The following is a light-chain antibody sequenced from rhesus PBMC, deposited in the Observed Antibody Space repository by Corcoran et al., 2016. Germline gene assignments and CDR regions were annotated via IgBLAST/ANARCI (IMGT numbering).Light chain of an antibody. CDR2: RAS. CDR3: QQHDNSPFT. V-gene: IGKV1-69*01. J-gene: IGKJ3*01. Sequence: DIQMTQSPSSLSASVGDRVTITCRSSQGISNWLAWYQPKPGKAPKPLIYRASNLETGVPSRFSGSGSGTDFTLTINSLQPEDIATYYCQQHDNSPFTFGPGTKLDIK. CDR1: QGISNW.